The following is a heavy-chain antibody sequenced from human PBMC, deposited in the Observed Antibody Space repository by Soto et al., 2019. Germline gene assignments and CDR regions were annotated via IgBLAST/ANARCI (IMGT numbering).Heavy chain of an antibody. D-gene: IGHD2-2*01. CDR2: ISWNSGSI. V-gene: IGHV3-9*01. CDR3: AKASQDIVVVPAAMGGYYYYMDV. J-gene: IGHJ6*03. CDR1: GFTFDDYA. Sequence: GGSLRLSCAASGFTFDDYAMHWVRQAPGKGLEWVSGISWNSGSIGYADSVKGRFTISRDNAKNSLYLQMNSLRAEDTALYYCAKASQDIVVVPAAMGGYYYYMDVWGKGTTVTVSS.